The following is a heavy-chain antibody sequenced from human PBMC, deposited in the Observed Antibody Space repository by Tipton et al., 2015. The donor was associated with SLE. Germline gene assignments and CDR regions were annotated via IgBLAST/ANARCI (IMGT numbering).Heavy chain of an antibody. CDR2: IYYTGST. D-gene: IGHD2-21*02. CDR3: ARVTVTPFDF. V-gene: IGHV4-59*11. J-gene: IGHJ4*02. Sequence: TLSLTCSASGGSIDSHYWSWVRQPPGKGLEWIGYIYYTGSTNYNPSLKSRVTISLDTSKNQFSLKLTSVTAADTALYYCARVTVTPFDFWGQGILVTVSS. CDR1: GGSIDSHY.